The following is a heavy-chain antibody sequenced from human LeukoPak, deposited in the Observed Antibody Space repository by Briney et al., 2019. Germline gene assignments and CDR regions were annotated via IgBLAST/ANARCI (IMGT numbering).Heavy chain of an antibody. CDR1: GYTFTSYD. CDR3: ARGLRVPGVTRGASYSGMDV. CDR2: MNPNSGNT. Sequence: ASVKVSRKASGYTFTSYDINWVRHATGQGLEWMGWMNPNSGNTGYAQEFQGRVTMTRTTSISTAYMELSSLRSEDTAVYSCARGLRVPGVTRGASYSGMDVWGQGNPVTVSS. V-gene: IGHV1-8*01. D-gene: IGHD3-10*01. J-gene: IGHJ6*02.